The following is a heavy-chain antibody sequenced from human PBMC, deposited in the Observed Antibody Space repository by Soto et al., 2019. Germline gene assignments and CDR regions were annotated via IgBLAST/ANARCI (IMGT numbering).Heavy chain of an antibody. Sequence: SETLSLTCTVSGDSVNSENSYWNWIRQAPGKGPEWSGYIYYNGGTNYNPSLKSRATILLDTSTNQCSLTLTSVTAADTAVYYCARDGGQGRGVSGHYWGRGILVTVSS. CDR1: GDSVNSENSY. D-gene: IGHD3-10*01. CDR2: IYYNGGT. J-gene: IGHJ4*02. V-gene: IGHV4-61*01. CDR3: ARDGGQGRGVSGHY.